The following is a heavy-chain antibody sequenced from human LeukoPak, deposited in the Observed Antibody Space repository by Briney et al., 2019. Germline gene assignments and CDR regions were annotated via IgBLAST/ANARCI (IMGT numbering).Heavy chain of an antibody. CDR3: AASPPDIAYQYSSGWYFDY. Sequence: GRSLRLSCAPSGFTFSTYGMHWVRQAPGKGLEWVAVIWYDGSNKYYADSVKGRFTISRDNSTNTLYLQMNSLRAEDTAGYYCAASPPDIAYQYSSGWYFDYWGQGTLVTVSS. D-gene: IGHD6-19*01. CDR1: GFTFSTYG. J-gene: IGHJ4*02. V-gene: IGHV3-33*01. CDR2: IWYDGSNK.